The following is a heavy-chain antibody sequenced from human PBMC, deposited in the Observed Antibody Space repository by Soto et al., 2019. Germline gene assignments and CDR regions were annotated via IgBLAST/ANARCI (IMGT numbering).Heavy chain of an antibody. J-gene: IGHJ5*02. Sequence: LTVRRTFNEFSLSTSGVGGGWIPQPPGKALEWLALIYWDDDKRYSPSLKSRLTITKDTSKNQVVLTMTNMDPVDTATYYCAHVERSPKPRWFDPWGQGTLVTVS. CDR3: AHVERSPKPRWFDP. V-gene: IGHV2-5*02. CDR2: IYWDDDK. CDR1: EFSLSTSGVG.